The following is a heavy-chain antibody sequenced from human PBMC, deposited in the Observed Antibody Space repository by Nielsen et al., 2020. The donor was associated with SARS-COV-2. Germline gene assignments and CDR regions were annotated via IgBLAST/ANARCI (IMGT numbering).Heavy chain of an antibody. Sequence: SVKVSCKASGGTFSSYAISWVRQVPGQGLEWMGRIIPILGIANYAQKFQGRVTITADKSTSTAYMELSSLRSEDTAVYYCARQVPTRDGYNWDYWGQGTLVTVSS. CDR3: ARQVPTRDGYNWDY. CDR1: GGTFSSYA. CDR2: IIPILGIA. J-gene: IGHJ4*02. V-gene: IGHV1-69*04. D-gene: IGHD5-24*01.